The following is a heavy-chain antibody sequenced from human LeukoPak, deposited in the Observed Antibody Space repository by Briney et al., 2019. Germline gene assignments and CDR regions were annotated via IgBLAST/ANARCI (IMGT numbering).Heavy chain of an antibody. V-gene: IGHV3-9*01. J-gene: IGHJ4*02. Sequence: QPGRSLRLSCAASGFTFDDYAMHWVRQAPGKGLEWVSGISWNSGSIGYADSVKGRFTISRDNAKNSLYLQMNSLRAEDTALYYCAKQSGDYWGQGTLATVSS. CDR3: AKQSGDY. CDR1: GFTFDDYA. CDR2: ISWNSGSI.